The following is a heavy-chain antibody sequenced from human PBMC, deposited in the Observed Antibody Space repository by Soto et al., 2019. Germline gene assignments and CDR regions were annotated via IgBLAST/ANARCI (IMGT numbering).Heavy chain of an antibody. J-gene: IGHJ4*02. CDR2: ISSSSSTI. V-gene: IGHV3-48*01. D-gene: IGHD3-22*01. Sequence: TGGSLRLSCAASGFTFSSYSMNWVRQAPGKGLEWVSYISSSSSTIYYADSVKGRFTISRDNAKNSLYLQMNSLRAEDTAVYYCARLWAPHTDYYDSSGYYYDDYWGQGTLVTVSS. CDR1: GFTFSSYS. CDR3: ARLWAPHTDYYDSSGYYYDDY.